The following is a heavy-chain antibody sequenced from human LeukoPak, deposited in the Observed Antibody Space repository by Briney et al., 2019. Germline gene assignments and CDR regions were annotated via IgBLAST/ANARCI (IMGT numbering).Heavy chain of an antibody. CDR1: GFTFSSYS. V-gene: IGHV3-48*04. D-gene: IGHD2-21*02. Sequence: GGSLRLSCAASGFTFSSYSMNWVRQAPGKGLEWVSYINSGSSTIYYADSVKGRFTISRDNAKNSLYLQMSSLRAEDTAVYYCARLAYCGGDCYRHLDYWGQGTLVAVSS. CDR3: ARLAYCGGDCYRHLDY. J-gene: IGHJ4*02. CDR2: INSGSSTI.